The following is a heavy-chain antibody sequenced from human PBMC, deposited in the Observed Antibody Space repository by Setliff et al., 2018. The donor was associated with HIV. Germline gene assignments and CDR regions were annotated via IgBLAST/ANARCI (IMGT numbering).Heavy chain of an antibody. J-gene: IGHJ4*02. D-gene: IGHD3-16*02. CDR3: ARVPPLKAFGGVISLYYFDY. CDR2: IYYSGST. V-gene: IGHV4-31*03. Sequence: SETLSLTCTVSGGSISSGGYYWSWIRQHPGKGLEWIGYIYYSGSTYYNPSLKSRVTISVDPSKNQFSLKLSSVTAADTAVYYCARVPPLKAFGGVISLYYFDYWGQGTRVTVSS. CDR1: GGSISSGGYY.